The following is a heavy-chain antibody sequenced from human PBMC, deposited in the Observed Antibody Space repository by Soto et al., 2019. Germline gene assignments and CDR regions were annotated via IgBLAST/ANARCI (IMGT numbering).Heavy chain of an antibody. V-gene: IGHV4-4*02. D-gene: IGHD3-10*01. CDR3: ARGTGSGSYDY. Sequence: QVPLQESGPRLVKPSGTLSLTCAVSGGSIISSTWWTWVRQPPGKGLEWIGEIYHGGSPNYNPSLKSRVIIPVDKSKNQFSLEMNSVTAADTAVYYCARGTGSGSYDYWGQGALVTVSS. CDR1: GGSIISSTW. J-gene: IGHJ4*02. CDR2: IYHGGSP.